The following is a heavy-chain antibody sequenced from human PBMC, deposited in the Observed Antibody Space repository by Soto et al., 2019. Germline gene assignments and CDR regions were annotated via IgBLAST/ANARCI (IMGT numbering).Heavy chain of an antibody. CDR2: ISGSGDTA. CDR3: AKADYSYSWAPGDY. J-gene: IGHJ4*02. Sequence: EVQVLESGGGLVQPGGSLRLSCVISRLTFSNYALNWVRQAPGKGLEWVSSISGSGDTAYYADSVKGRFTISRDNSKNTLYLQTNSLRVEDTALYYCAKADYSYSWAPGDYWGQGTLVTVS. V-gene: IGHV3-23*01. CDR1: RLTFSNYA. D-gene: IGHD6-13*01.